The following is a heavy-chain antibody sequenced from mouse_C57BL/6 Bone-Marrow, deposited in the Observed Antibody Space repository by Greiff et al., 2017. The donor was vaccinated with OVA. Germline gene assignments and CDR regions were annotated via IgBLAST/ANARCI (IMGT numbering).Heavy chain of an antibody. J-gene: IGHJ2*01. D-gene: IGHD1-1*01. Sequence: VQLQQSGPVLVKPGASVKMSCKASGYTFTDYYMNWVKQSHGKSLEWIGVINPYNGGTSYNQKFKGKATLTVDKSSSTAYMELNSLTSEDSAVYYCARVYYYGYYFDYWGQGTTLTVSS. CDR1: GYTFTDYY. CDR2: INPYNGGT. V-gene: IGHV1-19*01. CDR3: ARVYYYGYYFDY.